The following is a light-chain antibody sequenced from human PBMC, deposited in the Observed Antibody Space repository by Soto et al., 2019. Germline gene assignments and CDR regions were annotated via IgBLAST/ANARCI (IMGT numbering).Light chain of an antibody. CDR2: GSS. Sequence: EIVLTQSPGSLSLSLGERATLSCRASQSVDSAFFAWYQQKPGQPPRLLMYGSSRRATGIPDRFSGSGSGTDFTLTISRLEPEDFAVYYCQQYASSLTFGQGTKVEI. V-gene: IGKV3-20*01. CDR1: QSVDSAF. J-gene: IGKJ1*01. CDR3: QQYASSLT.